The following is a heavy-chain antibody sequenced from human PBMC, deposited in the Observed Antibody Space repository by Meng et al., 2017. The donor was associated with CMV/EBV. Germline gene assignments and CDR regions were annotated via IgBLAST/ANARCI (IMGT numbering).Heavy chain of an antibody. CDR1: GGSLRTYG. V-gene: IGHV1-69*12. CDR3: ANQGHEVDY. CDR2: LNTNYGTT. Sequence: QPGQLGAEGKKPGSYVKLSCKASGGSLRTYGISWVRQAPGQGLEWMGGLNTNYGTTNSAHKFQGRVTITADLSTSTAYRELSSLRSEDTAMYYCANQGHEVDYWGQGTLVTVSS. J-gene: IGHJ4*02.